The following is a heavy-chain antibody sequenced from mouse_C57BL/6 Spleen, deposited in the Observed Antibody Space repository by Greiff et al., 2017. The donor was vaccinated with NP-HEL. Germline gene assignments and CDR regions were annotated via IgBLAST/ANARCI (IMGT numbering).Heavy chain of an antibody. D-gene: IGHD1-1*01. CDR3: TRDSAYYGSYYYAMDY. Sequence: EVMLVESGEGLVKPGGSLKLSCAASGFTFSSYAMSWVRQTPEKRLEWVAYISSGGDYIYYADTVKGRFTISRDNARNTLYLQMSSLKSEDTAMYYCTRDSAYYGSYYYAMDYWGQGTSVTVSS. CDR2: ISSGGDYI. J-gene: IGHJ4*01. CDR1: GFTFSSYA. V-gene: IGHV5-9-1*02.